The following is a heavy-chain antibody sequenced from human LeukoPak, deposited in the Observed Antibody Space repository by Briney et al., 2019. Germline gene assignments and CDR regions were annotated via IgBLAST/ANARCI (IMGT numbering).Heavy chain of an antibody. CDR2: IYYSGTT. CDR1: GGSISSNNYY. J-gene: IGHJ4*02. V-gene: IGHV4-39*07. D-gene: IGHD6-13*01. CDR3: VREGIRSPPDC. Sequence: SETLSLTCSVSGGSISSNNYYWGWIRQPPGKALEYIGSIYYSGTTYYNPSLKSRVTISVDTSKNQFSLRLSSVTAADTAVYYRVREGIRSPPDCWGQGTLVTVSS.